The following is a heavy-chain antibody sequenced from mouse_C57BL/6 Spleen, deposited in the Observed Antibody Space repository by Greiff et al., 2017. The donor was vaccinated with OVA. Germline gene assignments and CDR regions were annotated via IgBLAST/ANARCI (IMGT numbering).Heavy chain of an antibody. Sequence: EVKLEESGPGLAKPSQTLSLTCSVTGYSITSDYWNWIRKFPGNKLEYMGYLSYSGSTYYNPSLKSRIAITRDTSKNQYYLQLNSVTTEDTATYYCAITTEGYYYAMDYWGQGTSVTVSS. CDR1: GYSITSDY. CDR2: LSYSGST. D-gene: IGHD1-2*01. J-gene: IGHJ4*01. V-gene: IGHV3-8*01. CDR3: AITTEGYYYAMDY.